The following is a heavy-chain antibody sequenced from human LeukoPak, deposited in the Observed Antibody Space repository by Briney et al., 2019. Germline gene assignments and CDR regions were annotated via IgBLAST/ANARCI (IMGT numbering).Heavy chain of an antibody. D-gene: IGHD4/OR15-4a*01. J-gene: IGHJ4*02. CDR3: ARRAGAYSHPYDY. Sequence: GGSLRLSCTVSGFTVSSNSMSWVRQAPGKGLEWVSFIYSDNTHYSDSVKGRFTISRYNSKNTLYLQMNSLRAEDTAVYYCARRAGAYSHPYDYWGQGTLVTVSS. CDR1: GFTVSSNS. CDR2: IYSDNT. V-gene: IGHV3-53*01.